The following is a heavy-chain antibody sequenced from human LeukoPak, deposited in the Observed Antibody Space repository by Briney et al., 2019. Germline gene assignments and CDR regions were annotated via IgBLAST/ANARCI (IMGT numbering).Heavy chain of an antibody. CDR2: ISSSGSSI. D-gene: IGHD2-15*01. V-gene: IGHV3-48*03. CDR3: ARGLVVAATPPYSYYGMDV. Sequence: GGSLRLSCAASGFTFSTYEMNWVRQAPGKGLEWLSYISSSGSSIYSADSVKGRFTISRDDAKNSLYLQMNSLRAEDTAVYYCARGLVVAATPPYSYYGMDVWGKGTTVTVSS. J-gene: IGHJ6*04. CDR1: GFTFSTYE.